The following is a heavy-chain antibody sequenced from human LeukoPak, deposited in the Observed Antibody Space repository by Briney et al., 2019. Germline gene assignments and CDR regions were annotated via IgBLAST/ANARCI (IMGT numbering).Heavy chain of an antibody. Sequence: PGRSLRLSCAASEFTFSTYGMHWVRQAPGKGLEWVAVISYDGSYKFYADSVKGRFTISRDNSKSTLYLQMNSLRAEDTAVYYCARDRYYGSGSYWRAFDIWGQGTMVTVSS. CDR2: ISYDGSYK. J-gene: IGHJ3*02. CDR3: ARDRYYGSGSYWRAFDI. D-gene: IGHD3-10*01. CDR1: EFTFSTYG. V-gene: IGHV3-30*03.